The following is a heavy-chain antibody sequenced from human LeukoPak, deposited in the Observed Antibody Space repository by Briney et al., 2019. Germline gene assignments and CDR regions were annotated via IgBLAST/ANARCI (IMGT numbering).Heavy chain of an antibody. CDR2: INAGNGNT. V-gene: IGHV1-3*01. CDR1: GYTFTSYA. J-gene: IGHJ5*02. D-gene: IGHD3-10*02. Sequence: GASVKVSCKASGYTFTSYAMHWVRQAPGQRLERMGWINAGNGNTKYSQKFQGRVTIARDTSASTAYMELSSLRSEDMAVYYCARDSVRGLNWFDPWGQGTLVTVSS. CDR3: ARDSVRGLNWFDP.